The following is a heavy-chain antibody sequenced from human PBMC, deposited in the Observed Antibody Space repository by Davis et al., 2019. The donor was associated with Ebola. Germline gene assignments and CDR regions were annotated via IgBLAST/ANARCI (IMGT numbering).Heavy chain of an antibody. CDR1: GFTFSSYG. CDR3: ARDFGLAAAGTALDH. D-gene: IGHD6-13*01. V-gene: IGHV3-30*02. CDR2: IRYDGSNK. Sequence: GESLKISCAASGFTFSSYGMHWVRQAPGKGLEWVAFIRYDGSNKYYADSVKGRFTISRDNSKNTLYLQMNSLRAEDTALYYCARDFGLAAAGTALDHWGQGTLVTVSS. J-gene: IGHJ4*02.